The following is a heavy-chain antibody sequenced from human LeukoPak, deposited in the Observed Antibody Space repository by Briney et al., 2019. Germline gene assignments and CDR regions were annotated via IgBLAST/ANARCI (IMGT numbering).Heavy chain of an antibody. Sequence: SVKVSCKASGGTFSSNTISWVRQAPGQGLECMGGIIPIFGTANYAQKFQGRVTMTTDTSTSTVYMELRSLRSDDTAVYYCARGSPPRRNYYSYYFDYWGQGTLVTVSS. CDR3: ARGSPPRRNYYSYYFDY. CDR2: IIPIFGTA. V-gene: IGHV1-69*05. D-gene: IGHD1-7*01. J-gene: IGHJ4*02. CDR1: GGTFSSNT.